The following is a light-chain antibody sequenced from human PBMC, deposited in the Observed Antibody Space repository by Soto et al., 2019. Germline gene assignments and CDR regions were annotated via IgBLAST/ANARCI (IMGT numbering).Light chain of an antibody. CDR2: EGS. Sequence: QSALTQPTSVSASPGQSITISCTGTSSDIGGYNAVSWYQHHPGRGPKLMIYEGSKRPSGVSSRFSGSKSGNTASLTISGLQAEDEADYYCCSYAGSSTAVFGGGTQLTVL. J-gene: IGLJ7*01. CDR1: SSDIGGYNA. V-gene: IGLV2-23*01. CDR3: CSYAGSSTAV.